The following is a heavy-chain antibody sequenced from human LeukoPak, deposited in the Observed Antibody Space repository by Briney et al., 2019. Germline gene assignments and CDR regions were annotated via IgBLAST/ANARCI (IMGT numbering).Heavy chain of an antibody. CDR1: GFTVSSNY. Sequence: GGSLRLSCAASGFTVSSNYMTWVRQAPGKGLEWVSVIYSDGTTYHADSVKGRFTISRDNSKNTLYLQMNSPRAEDTAVYYCAKILTGYSSTWYAVGAFDIWGQGTMVTVSS. CDR2: IYSDGTT. J-gene: IGHJ3*02. V-gene: IGHV3-53*01. CDR3: AKILTGYSSTWYAVGAFDI. D-gene: IGHD6-13*01.